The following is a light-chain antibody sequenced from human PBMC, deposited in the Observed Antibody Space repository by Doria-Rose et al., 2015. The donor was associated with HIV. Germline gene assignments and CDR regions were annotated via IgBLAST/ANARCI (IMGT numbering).Light chain of an antibody. J-gene: IGKJ1*01. V-gene: IGKV3-20*01. Sequence: TQSPGTLSLSPGERATLSCRASQSFSSTYLAWYQQKPGQAPSLLIYDGSTRATGIPDRFSASGSWTDFNLTINRLEPEDFALYYCHQYGTSWTFGQGTKVEI. CDR1: QSFSSTY. CDR2: DGS. CDR3: HQYGTSWT.